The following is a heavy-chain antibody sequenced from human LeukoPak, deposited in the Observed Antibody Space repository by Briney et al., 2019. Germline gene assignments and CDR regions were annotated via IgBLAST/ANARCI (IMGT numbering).Heavy chain of an antibody. V-gene: IGHV3-33*01. Sequence: GRSLRLSCAASGFTFSSYSMHWVRQAPGKGLEWVAVIWYDGSNKYYADSVKGRFTISRDNSKNTLYLQMNSLRAEDTAVYYCARGTVTTRYNWFDPWGQGTLVTVSS. CDR3: ARGTVTTRYNWFDP. D-gene: IGHD4-11*01. J-gene: IGHJ5*02. CDR1: GFTFSSYS. CDR2: IWYDGSNK.